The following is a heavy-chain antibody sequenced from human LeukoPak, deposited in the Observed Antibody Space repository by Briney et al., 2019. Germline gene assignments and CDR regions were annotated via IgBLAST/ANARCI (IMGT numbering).Heavy chain of an antibody. V-gene: IGHV3-33*01. Sequence: GGSLRLSCAASGFTFSSYTMHWVRQAPGKGLEWVAVIWYDENNEYYADSVKGRFTISRDNAKKSLYLQMNSLRAEDTAVYYCASPTVVTDFDYWGQGTLVTVSS. D-gene: IGHD4-23*01. CDR1: GFTFSSYT. J-gene: IGHJ4*02. CDR3: ASPTVVTDFDY. CDR2: IWYDENNE.